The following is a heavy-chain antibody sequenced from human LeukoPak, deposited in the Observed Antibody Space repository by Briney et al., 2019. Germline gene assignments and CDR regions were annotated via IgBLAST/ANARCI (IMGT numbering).Heavy chain of an antibody. J-gene: IGHJ4*02. CDR3: ARGSGYSYGYPFDY. D-gene: IGHD5-18*01. CDR1: GGSISSSSYY. CDR2: IYYGGST. V-gene: IGHV4-39*07. Sequence: NPSETLSLTCTVSGGSISSSSYYWGWIRQPPGKGLEWIGSIYYGGSTYYNPSLKSRVTMSVDTSKNQFSLKLTSVSAADTAVYYCARGSGYSYGYPFDYWGQGTLVTVSS.